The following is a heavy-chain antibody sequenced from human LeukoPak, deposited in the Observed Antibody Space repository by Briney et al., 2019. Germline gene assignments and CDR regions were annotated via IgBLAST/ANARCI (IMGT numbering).Heavy chain of an antibody. V-gene: IGHV3-49*04. CDR2: IRSKAYGGTT. J-gene: IGHJ3*02. D-gene: IGHD4-17*01. CDR3: TRRTVTTDAFGI. Sequence: GGSLRLSCTASGFTFGDYAMSWVRQAPGKGLECVGFIRSKAYGGTTEYAASVKGRFTISRDDSKSIAYLQLNSLKTEDTAVYYCTRRTVTTDAFGIWGQGTTVTVSS. CDR1: GFTFGDYA.